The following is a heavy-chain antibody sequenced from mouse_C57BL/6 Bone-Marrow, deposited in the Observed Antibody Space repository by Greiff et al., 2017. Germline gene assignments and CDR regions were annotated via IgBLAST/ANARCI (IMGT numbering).Heavy chain of an antibody. CDR2: INPYNGGT. V-gene: IGHV1-19*01. CDR1: GYTFTDYY. D-gene: IGHD2-3*01. CDR3: ARAGYYVAWFAY. J-gene: IGHJ3*01. Sequence: VQLQQSGPVLVKPGASVKMSCKASGYTFTDYYMNWVKQSHGKSLEWIGVINPYNGGTSYNQKFKGKATLTVDKSSSTAYMELNSLTSEDSAVYYCARAGYYVAWFAYWGQGTLVTVSA.